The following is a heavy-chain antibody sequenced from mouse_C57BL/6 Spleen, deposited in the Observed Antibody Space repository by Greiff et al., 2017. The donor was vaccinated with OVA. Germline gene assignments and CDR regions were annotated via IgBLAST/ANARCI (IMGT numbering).Heavy chain of an antibody. CDR3: SRWGDEDFDY. J-gene: IGHJ2*01. CDR2: INPSTGGT. CDR1: GYSFTGYY. Sequence: EVQLQQSGPELVKPGASVKISCKASGYSFTGYYMNWVKQSPEKSLEWIGEINPSTGGTTYNQKFKAKATLTVDKSSSTAYMQLKSLTSEDSAVYYCSRWGDEDFDYWGQGTTLTVSS. D-gene: IGHD3-3*01. V-gene: IGHV1-42*01.